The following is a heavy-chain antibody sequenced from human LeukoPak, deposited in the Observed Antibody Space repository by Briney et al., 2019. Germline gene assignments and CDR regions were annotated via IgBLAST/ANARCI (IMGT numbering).Heavy chain of an antibody. V-gene: IGHV4-39*01. Sequence: PSETLSLTCTVSGGSISSTSYYWGWIRQPPGQGLEWIGSINYSGRTFYNPSLKSRVTISVDMSKNQFSLNLTYVTAADTALYFCGRRGAGLNWFDPWGQGTLVTVSS. CDR1: GGSISSTSYY. CDR3: GRRGAGLNWFDP. J-gene: IGHJ5*02. D-gene: IGHD3/OR15-3a*01. CDR2: INYSGRT.